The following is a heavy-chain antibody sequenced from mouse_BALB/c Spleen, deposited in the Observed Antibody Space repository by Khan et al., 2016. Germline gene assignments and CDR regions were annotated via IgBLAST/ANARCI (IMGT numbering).Heavy chain of an antibody. Sequence: VPLKQSGAELVKPGASVKLSCTASGFNIKDTYMHWVKQRPEQGLEWIGRIDPANGNTKYDPKFQGKATITADTSSNTAYLQLSSLPSEDTAVYYCARSPYDYDVGFAYWGQGTLVTVSA. D-gene: IGHD2-4*01. CDR1: GFNIKDTY. CDR2: IDPANGNT. J-gene: IGHJ3*01. CDR3: ARSPYDYDVGFAY. V-gene: IGHV14-3*02.